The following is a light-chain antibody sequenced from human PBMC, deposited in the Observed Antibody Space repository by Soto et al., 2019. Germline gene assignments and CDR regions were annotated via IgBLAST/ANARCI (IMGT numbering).Light chain of an antibody. Sequence: EIVLTQSPATLSLSPGERATLSCRASQSVSSYLAWYQQKPGQAPRLVIFDIRNRATGIPDRFSGSGSGTDCTLTISRLEPEDFAVYYCQLYSRSPRQITFGQGTRLEL. J-gene: IGKJ5*01. CDR3: QLYSRSPRQIT. V-gene: IGKV3-20*01. CDR2: DIR. CDR1: QSVSSY.